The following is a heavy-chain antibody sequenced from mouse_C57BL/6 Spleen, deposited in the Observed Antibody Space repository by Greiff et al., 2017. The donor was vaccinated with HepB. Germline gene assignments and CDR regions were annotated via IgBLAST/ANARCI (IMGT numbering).Heavy chain of an antibody. J-gene: IGHJ4*01. CDR3: ARPPQQVDYAMDY. Sequence: VQLQQPGAELVKPGASVKLSCKASGYTFTSYWMHWVKQRPGQGLEWIGMIHPNSGSTNYNEKFKSKATLTVDKSSSTAYMQRSSLTSEDSAVYYCARPPQQVDYAMDYWGQGTSVTVSS. CDR1: GYTFTSYW. V-gene: IGHV1-64*01. CDR2: IHPNSGST.